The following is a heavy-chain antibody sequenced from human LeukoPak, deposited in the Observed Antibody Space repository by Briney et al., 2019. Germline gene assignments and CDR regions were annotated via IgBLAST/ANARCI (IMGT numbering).Heavy chain of an antibody. V-gene: IGHV3-21*01. CDR3: ARVAGKYYDILTGYYPEAYYFDY. D-gene: IGHD3-9*01. J-gene: IGHJ4*02. Sequence: GGTLRLSCAASGFTFSSYSMNWVRQAPGKGLEWVSSISSSSSYIYYADSVKGRFTISRDNAKNSLYLQMNSLRAEDTAVYYCARVAGKYYDILTGYYPEAYYFDYWGQGTLVTVSS. CDR2: ISSSSSYI. CDR1: GFTFSSYS.